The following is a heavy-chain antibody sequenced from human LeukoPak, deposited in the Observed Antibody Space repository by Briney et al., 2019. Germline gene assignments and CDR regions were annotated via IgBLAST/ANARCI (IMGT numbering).Heavy chain of an antibody. CDR1: GYTFTGDY. D-gene: IGHD2-2*01. Sequence: GASVKVDCKTSGYTFTGDYMHWVRHAPGQGLEWMGWINPNSGGTNYAQKFQGRVTMTRDTSISTAYMELSRLRSDDTAVYYCARAGIISNCSSTSCYPYYYGMDVWGQGTTVTVSS. CDR2: INPNSGGT. J-gene: IGHJ6*02. V-gene: IGHV1-2*02. CDR3: ARAGIISNCSSTSCYPYYYGMDV.